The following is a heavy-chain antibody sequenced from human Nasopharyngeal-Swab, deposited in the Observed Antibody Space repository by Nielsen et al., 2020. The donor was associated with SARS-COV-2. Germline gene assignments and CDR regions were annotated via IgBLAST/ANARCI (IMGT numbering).Heavy chain of an antibody. D-gene: IGHD1-26*01. Sequence: GGSLRLSCTASGFSFDSYSMNWVRQAPGQGLAWVSYISSSGTIINYADSVKGRFTISRDNAKNSLYLQMNSLRAEDTAVYYCARRELVYGSYYYYGMDVWGQGTTVTVSS. J-gene: IGHJ6*02. CDR2: ISSSGTII. V-gene: IGHV3-48*04. CDR1: GFSFDSYS. CDR3: ARRELVYGSYYYYGMDV.